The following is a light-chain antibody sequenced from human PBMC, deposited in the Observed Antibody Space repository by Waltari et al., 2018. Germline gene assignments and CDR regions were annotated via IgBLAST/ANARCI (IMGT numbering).Light chain of an antibody. CDR1: QSISRY. J-gene: IGKJ1*01. CDR3: QNHERLPAV. Sequence: EIMLTQSPDTLSLSPGERATLACRASQSISRYLVWYQQKPGQAPRLLIYQSSIRATGIPDRFSGSGYGTDFSITISKLEPEDFAVYYCQNHERLPAVFGQGTKVEIK. V-gene: IGKV3-20*01. CDR2: QSS.